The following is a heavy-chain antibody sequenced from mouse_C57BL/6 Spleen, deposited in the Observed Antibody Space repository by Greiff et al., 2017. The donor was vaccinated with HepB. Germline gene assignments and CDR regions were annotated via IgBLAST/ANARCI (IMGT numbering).Heavy chain of an antibody. CDR1: GYTFTSYW. V-gene: IGHV1-50*01. CDR3: ARWDGYYSAWFAY. J-gene: IGHJ3*01. Sequence: VKLQQPGAELVKPGASVKLSCKASGYTFTSYWMQWVKQRPGQGLEWIGEIDPSDSYTNYNQKFKGKATLTVDTSSSTAYMQLSSLTSEDSAVYYCARWDGYYSAWFAYWGQGTLVTVSA. CDR2: IDPSDSYT. D-gene: IGHD2-3*01.